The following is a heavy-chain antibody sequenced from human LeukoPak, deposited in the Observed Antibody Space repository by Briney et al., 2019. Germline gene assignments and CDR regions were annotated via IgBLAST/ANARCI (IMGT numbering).Heavy chain of an antibody. CDR2: ISSSSSYI. Sequence: GGSLRLSCAASGFTFSSYSMNWVRQAPGMGLEWVSSISSSSSYIYYADSVKGRFTISRDNAKNSLYLQMNSLRAEDTAVYYCASYDFHAFDIWGQGTMVTVSS. CDR3: ASYDFHAFDI. CDR1: GFTFSSYS. D-gene: IGHD3-3*01. V-gene: IGHV3-21*01. J-gene: IGHJ3*02.